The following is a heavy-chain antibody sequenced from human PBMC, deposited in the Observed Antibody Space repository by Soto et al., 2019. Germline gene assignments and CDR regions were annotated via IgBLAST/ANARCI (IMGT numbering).Heavy chain of an antibody. CDR1: GYTFTSYA. J-gene: IGHJ3*02. CDR2: INAGNGNT. CDR3: ASTVTIFGVVTARDAFVI. V-gene: IGHV1-3*01. D-gene: IGHD3-3*01. Sequence: ASVKVSCKASGYTFTSYAMHWVRQAPGQRLEWMGWINAGNGNTKYSQKFQGRVTITRDTSASTAYMELSSLRSEDTAVYYCASTVTIFGVVTARDAFVIWGQGTMVTVSS.